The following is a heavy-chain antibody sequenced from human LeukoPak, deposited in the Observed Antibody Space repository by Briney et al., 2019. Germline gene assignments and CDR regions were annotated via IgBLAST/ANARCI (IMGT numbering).Heavy chain of an antibody. Sequence: GGSLRLSCAASGFTFSSYGMHWVRQAPGKGLEWVAVISYDGSNKYYADSVKGRFTISRDNSKNTLYLQMNSLRAEDTAVYYCAKITKATTPNYWGQGTLVTVSS. V-gene: IGHV3-30*18. CDR3: AKITKATTPNY. D-gene: IGHD4-17*01. CDR1: GFTFSSYG. J-gene: IGHJ4*02. CDR2: ISYDGSNK.